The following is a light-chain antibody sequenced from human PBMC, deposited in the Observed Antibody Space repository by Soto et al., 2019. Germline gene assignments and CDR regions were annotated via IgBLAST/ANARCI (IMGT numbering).Light chain of an antibody. Sequence: QSALTQPPSVSGSPGQSVTISCTGTSSDLGSYNRVSWYQQPPGTAPKLMIYEVSNRPSGVPDRFSGSKSGNTASLTISGLKAEDEADYFCSLYTPSNTHVPGTGTKLTVL. CDR3: SLYTPSNTHV. V-gene: IGLV2-18*01. CDR2: EVS. J-gene: IGLJ1*01. CDR1: SSDLGSYNR.